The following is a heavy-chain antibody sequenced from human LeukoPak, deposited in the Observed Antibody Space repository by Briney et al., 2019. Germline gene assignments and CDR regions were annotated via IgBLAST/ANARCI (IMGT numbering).Heavy chain of an antibody. CDR1: GYTFTGYY. D-gene: IGHD3-10*01. J-gene: IGHJ6*02. CDR2: INPNSGGT. CDR3: ARSGELFAKDYYYYGMDV. Sequence: ASVKVSCKASGYTFTGYYMHWVRQAPGQGLEWMGWINPNSGGTNYAQKFQGRVTMTRDTSISTAYMELSRLRSDDTAVYYCARSGELFAKDYYYYGMDVWGQGTTVTVSS. V-gene: IGHV1-2*02.